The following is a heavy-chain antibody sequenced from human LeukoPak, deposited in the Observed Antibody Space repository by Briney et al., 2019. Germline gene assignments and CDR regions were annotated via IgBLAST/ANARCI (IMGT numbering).Heavy chain of an antibody. V-gene: IGHV4-59*01. CDR3: ARVQGMGGYYLIDY. CDR1: GGSISSYY. D-gene: IGHD3-22*01. CDR2: IFNSGST. J-gene: IGHJ4*02. Sequence: PSETLSLTCTVSGGSISSYYWGWSRQPPGEGLEWIGYIFNSGSTNYNPSLKSRVTISLDTSRNQFSLKLSSVTAADTALYYCARVQGMGGYYLIDYWGQGTLVTVSS.